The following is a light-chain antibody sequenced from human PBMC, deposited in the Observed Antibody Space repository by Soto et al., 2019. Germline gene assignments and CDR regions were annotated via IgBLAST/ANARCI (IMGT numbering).Light chain of an antibody. J-gene: IGKJ1*01. CDR3: QQYGSSPKT. V-gene: IGKV3-20*01. CDR1: QSVSSNY. CDR2: GAS. Sequence: IVLTQSPGTLSLSPGERATLSCRASQSVSSNYLAWYQQNPGQAPRLLIYGASSRATGIPDRFSGSGSGTDFTLTISRLEPEDFAVYYCQQYGSSPKTFGQGTKVDIK.